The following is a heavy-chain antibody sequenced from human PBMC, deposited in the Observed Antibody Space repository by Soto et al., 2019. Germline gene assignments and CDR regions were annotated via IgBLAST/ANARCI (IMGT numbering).Heavy chain of an antibody. CDR1: GYTFTSYG. CDR3: ARVYCSGGSCYLGFGWYYYYMDV. J-gene: IGHJ6*03. Sequence: QVQLVQSGAEVKKPGASVKVSCKASGYTFTSYGVSWVRQAPGQGLEWMGWISAYNGNTNYAQKLQGRVTMTTDTSTSTAYMELRSLRSDDTAVYYCARVYCSGGSCYLGFGWYYYYMDVWGKGTTVTVSS. CDR2: ISAYNGNT. V-gene: IGHV1-18*01. D-gene: IGHD2-15*01.